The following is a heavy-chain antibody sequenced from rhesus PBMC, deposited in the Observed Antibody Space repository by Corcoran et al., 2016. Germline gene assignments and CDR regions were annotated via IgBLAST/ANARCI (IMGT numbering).Heavy chain of an antibody. Sequence: QVQLVQSGAEVKKPGASVKSPCKASGFTFGSYATSWVRQARGQEREWMGGTVPLGGVTNYAQTYQVRVTITEDTSTSTTYLELVSLRSEDTAVYYCARGTYYFDYWGQGVLVTVSS. CDR1: GFTFGSYA. V-gene: IGHV1S10*01. J-gene: IGHJ4*01. CDR3: ARGTYYFDY. CDR2: TVPLGGVT.